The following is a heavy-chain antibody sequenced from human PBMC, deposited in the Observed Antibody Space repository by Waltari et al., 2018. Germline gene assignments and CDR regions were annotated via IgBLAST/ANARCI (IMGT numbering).Heavy chain of an antibody. Sequence: QVQLVQSGAEVKKPGASVKVSCKASGYTFTSYDLNWVRPATGQGLEWMGWMNPNSGNTGYAQKFQGRVTITRNTSISTAYMELSSLRSEDTAVYYCARRVRKSGGYGNFDYWGQGTLVTVSS. D-gene: IGHD5-12*01. CDR3: ARRVRKSGGYGNFDY. CDR2: MNPNSGNT. J-gene: IGHJ4*02. V-gene: IGHV1-8*03. CDR1: GYTFTSYD.